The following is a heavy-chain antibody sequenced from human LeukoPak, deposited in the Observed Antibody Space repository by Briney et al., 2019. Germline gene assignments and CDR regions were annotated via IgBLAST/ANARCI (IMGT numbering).Heavy chain of an antibody. CDR2: ISGSGGST. D-gene: IGHD3-22*01. Sequence: GGSLRLSCAASGFTFSSYAMSWVRQAPGKGLEWVSAISGSGGSTYYADSVKGRFTISRDNSKNTLYLQMNSLRAEDTAVYYCAKDGGITMIVVVIGYFDYWGQGTLVTVSS. V-gene: IGHV3-23*01. CDR3: AKDGGITMIVVVIGYFDY. J-gene: IGHJ4*02. CDR1: GFTFSSYA.